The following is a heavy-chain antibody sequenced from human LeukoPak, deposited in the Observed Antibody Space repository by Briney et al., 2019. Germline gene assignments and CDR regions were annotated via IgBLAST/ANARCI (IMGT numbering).Heavy chain of an antibody. V-gene: IGHV1-69*13. Sequence: ASVKVSCKASGGTFSSYAISWVRQAPGQGLDWMGGIIPIFGTANYAQKFQGRVTITADESTSTAYMELSSLRSEDTAVYYCARTPTVRGVIISEYYFDYWGQGTLVTVSS. D-gene: IGHD3-10*02. CDR3: ARTPTVRGVIISEYYFDY. CDR1: GGTFSSYA. J-gene: IGHJ4*02. CDR2: IIPIFGTA.